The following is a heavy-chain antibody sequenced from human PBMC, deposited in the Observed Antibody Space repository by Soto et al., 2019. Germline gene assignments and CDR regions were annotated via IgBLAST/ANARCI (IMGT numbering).Heavy chain of an antibody. Sequence: EAQLLESGGGLVQPGGSLRLSCAASGFTFSTYAMSWVRQAPGKGLEWVSAISAGGGSTYYADPVKGRLTISRDHSINTLYMQMNSLRTEDTAVYYCAHPRGYGVFDAYDIWGQGAMLTVSS. D-gene: IGHD4-17*01. CDR3: AHPRGYGVFDAYDI. CDR2: ISAGGGST. V-gene: IGHV3-23*01. J-gene: IGHJ3*02. CDR1: GFTFSTYA.